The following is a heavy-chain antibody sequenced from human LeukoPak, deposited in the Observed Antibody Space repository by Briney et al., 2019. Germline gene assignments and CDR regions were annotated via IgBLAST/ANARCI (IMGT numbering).Heavy chain of an antibody. D-gene: IGHD3-22*01. CDR1: GYTLTELS. Sequence: GASVKVSCKVSGYTLTELSMHWVRQAPGKGLEWMGGFDPEDGETIYAQKFQGRVTMTEDTSTDTAYMELSSLRSEGTAVYYCATDPPTRYYDSSGYPSWGQGTLVTVSS. CDR3: ATDPPTRYYDSSGYPS. J-gene: IGHJ4*02. CDR2: FDPEDGET. V-gene: IGHV1-24*01.